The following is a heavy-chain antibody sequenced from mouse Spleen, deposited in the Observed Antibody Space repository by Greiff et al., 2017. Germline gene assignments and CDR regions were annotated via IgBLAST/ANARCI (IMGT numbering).Heavy chain of an antibody. CDR1: GFTFSDYY. Sequence: EVQRVESGGGLVQPGGSLKLSCAASGFTFSDYYMYWVRQTPEKRLEWVAYISNGGGSTYYPDTVKGRFTISRDNAKNTLYLQMSRLKSEDTAMYYCARHGNGYDDYWGQGTTLTVSS. D-gene: IGHD2-2*01. CDR2: ISNGGGST. V-gene: IGHV5-12*01. CDR3: ARHGNGYDDY. J-gene: IGHJ2*01.